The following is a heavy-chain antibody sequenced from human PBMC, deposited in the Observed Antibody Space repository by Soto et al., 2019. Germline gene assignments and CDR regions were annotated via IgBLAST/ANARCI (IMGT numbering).Heavy chain of an antibody. CDR2: IKSKTDGGTT. J-gene: IGHJ4*02. CDR1: GFTFSNAW. V-gene: IGHV3-15*07. D-gene: IGHD3-22*01. Sequence: GGSLRLSCAASGFTFSNAWMNWVRQAPGKGLEWVGRIKSKTDGGTTDYAAPVKGRFTISRDDSKNTLYLQMNSLKTEDTAVYYCTTDLIRDYYDSSGYYGYWGQGTLVTVSS. CDR3: TTDLIRDYYDSSGYYGY.